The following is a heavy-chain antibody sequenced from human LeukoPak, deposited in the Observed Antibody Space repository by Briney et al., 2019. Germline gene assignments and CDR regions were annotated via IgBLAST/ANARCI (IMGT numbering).Heavy chain of an antibody. CDR2: MNPNSGNT. Sequence: ASVKVSCKASGYTFTSYDINWVRQATGQGLEWMGWMNPNSGNTGYAQKFQGRVTMTRNTPISTAYMELSSLRSEDTAVYYCARHTYYYDSSVLTIDAFDIWGQGTMVTVSS. CDR3: ARHTYYYDSSVLTIDAFDI. V-gene: IGHV1-8*01. D-gene: IGHD3-22*01. CDR1: GYTFTSYD. J-gene: IGHJ3*02.